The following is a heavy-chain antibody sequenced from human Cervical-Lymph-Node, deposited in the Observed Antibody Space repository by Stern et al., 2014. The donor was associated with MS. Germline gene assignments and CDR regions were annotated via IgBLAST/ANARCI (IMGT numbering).Heavy chain of an antibody. J-gene: IGHJ6*02. CDR3: ASPLTATSVPFGYYGMDV. Sequence: QVQLGESGAEVKKPGSSVKVSCKASGGTFSNYATSWVRQAPGQGLAWKGGIVPLFGKPNYAQKFQGRVTITADESTSTAYMDLSSLRSEDTAVYYCASPLTATSVPFGYYGMDVWGQGTTVTVS. CDR2: IVPLFGKP. V-gene: IGHV1-69*01. CDR1: GGTFSNYA. D-gene: IGHD4-17*01.